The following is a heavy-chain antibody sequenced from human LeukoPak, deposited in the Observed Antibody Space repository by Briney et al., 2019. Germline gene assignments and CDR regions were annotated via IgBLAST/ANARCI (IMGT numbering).Heavy chain of an antibody. V-gene: IGHV1-69*13. CDR1: GVTFSSYA. J-gene: IGHJ4*02. D-gene: IGHD6-19*01. CDR3: ARGRMAGTYVFDS. Sequence: ASVKVTCKASGVTFSSYAISWVRQAPGQGLEWMGGIIPIFGTANYAQKFQGRVTITADESTSTAYMELSSLRSEDTAVYYCARGRMAGTYVFDSWGQGTLVTVSS. CDR2: IIPIFGTA.